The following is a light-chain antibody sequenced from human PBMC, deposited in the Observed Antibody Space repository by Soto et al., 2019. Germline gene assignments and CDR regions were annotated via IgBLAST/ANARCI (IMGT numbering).Light chain of an antibody. V-gene: IGKV1-27*01. CDR3: QKYNSAPRT. CDR1: QGINSY. J-gene: IGKJ1*01. Sequence: DIQMTQSPSSLSASVGDTVTITCRASQGINSYLAWYQQKPGKIPKLLIHSTSTLHSGVPSRFRGSGSGTAFTLNLGSLQPEDVATYYCQKYNSAPRTFGQGTRVEIK. CDR2: STS.